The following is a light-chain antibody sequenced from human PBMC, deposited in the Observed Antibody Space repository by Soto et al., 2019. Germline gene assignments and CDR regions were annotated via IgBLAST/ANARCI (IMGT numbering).Light chain of an antibody. CDR2: EVN. J-gene: IGLJ3*02. CDR1: SSDVGSCNC. CDR3: CSSVGSPTWV. Sequence: QSALTQPASVSGSPGQSITISCTGTSSDVGSCNCVSWYQQHPGKAPTLIIYEVNKRPSGVSNRFSGSKSGNTASLTISGLQAEDDADYYFCSSVGSPTWVFGGGTKLTVL. V-gene: IGLV2-23*02.